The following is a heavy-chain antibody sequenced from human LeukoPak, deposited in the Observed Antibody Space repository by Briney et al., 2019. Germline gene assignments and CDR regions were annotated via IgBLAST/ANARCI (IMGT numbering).Heavy chain of an antibody. J-gene: IGHJ3*02. CDR2: IYSGGST. CDR3: ARGIVGAPDAFDI. CDR1: GISFSDYY. V-gene: IGHV3-66*01. Sequence: GGSLRLSCAASGISFSDYYLSWIRQAPGKGLEWVSVIYSGGSTYYADSVKGRFTISRDNSKNTLYLQMNSLRAEDTAVYYCARGIVGAPDAFDIWGQGTMVTVSS. D-gene: IGHD1-26*01.